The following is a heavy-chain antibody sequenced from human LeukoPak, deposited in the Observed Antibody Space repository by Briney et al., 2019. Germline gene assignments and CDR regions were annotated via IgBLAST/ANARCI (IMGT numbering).Heavy chain of an antibody. Sequence: SETLSLTCTVSGGSIRSSSYYWGWIRQPPGKGLEWIGSIYYSGSTYYNPSLKSRVTISVDTSKNQFSLKLSSVTATDTAVYYCARHRFGSTVTSRLWFDPWGQGTLVTVSS. J-gene: IGHJ5*02. CDR1: GGSIRSSSYY. CDR3: ARHRFGSTVTSRLWFDP. CDR2: IYYSGST. D-gene: IGHD4-17*01. V-gene: IGHV4-39*01.